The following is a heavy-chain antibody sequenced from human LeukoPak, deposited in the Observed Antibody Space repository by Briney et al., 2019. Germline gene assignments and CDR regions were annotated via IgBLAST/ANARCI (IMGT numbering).Heavy chain of an antibody. CDR3: ARGRPVLYYYGMDV. Sequence: SETLSLTCTVSGGSISSGGYYWSWIRQHPGKGLEWIGYIYYSRSTYYNPSLKSRVTISVDTSKNQFSLKLSSVTAADTAVYYCARGRPVLYYYGMDVWGQGTTVTVSS. J-gene: IGHJ6*02. V-gene: IGHV4-31*03. CDR1: GGSISSGGYY. CDR2: IYYSRST.